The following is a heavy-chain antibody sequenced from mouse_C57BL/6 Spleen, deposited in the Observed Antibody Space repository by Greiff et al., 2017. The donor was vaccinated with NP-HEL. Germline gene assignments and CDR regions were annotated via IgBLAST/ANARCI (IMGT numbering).Heavy chain of an antibody. CDR3: ARVYDGYYVDY. Sequence: QVQLQQPGAELVRPGSSVKLSCKASGYTFTSYWMDWVKQRPGQGLEWIGNIYPSDSETHYNQKFKDKATLTVDKSSSTAYMQLSCLTSEDSAVYYCARVYDGYYVDYWGQGTTLTVSS. V-gene: IGHV1-61*01. J-gene: IGHJ2*01. CDR1: GYTFTSYW. D-gene: IGHD2-3*01. CDR2: IYPSDSET.